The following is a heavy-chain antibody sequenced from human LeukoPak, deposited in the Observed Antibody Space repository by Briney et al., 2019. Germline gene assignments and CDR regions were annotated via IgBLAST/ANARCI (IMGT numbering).Heavy chain of an antibody. CDR1: GFTFEDYA. J-gene: IGHJ6*02. V-gene: IGHV3-43*02. CDR3: AKGEGYYHYYGMDV. Sequence: GGSLRLSCAAAGFTFEDYAMHWVRQAPGKGLEWVSLISGDGGSAYYADSVKGRFTISRDNSKNSLYLQMNSLRTEDTALYYCAKGEGYYHYYGMDVWGQGTTVTVSS. CDR2: ISGDGGSA.